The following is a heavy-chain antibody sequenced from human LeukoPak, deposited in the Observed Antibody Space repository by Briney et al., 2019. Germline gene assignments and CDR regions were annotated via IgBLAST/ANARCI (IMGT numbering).Heavy chain of an antibody. Sequence: GASVKVSCKASGYTFTGYYMHWVRQAPGQGLEWMGWINPNSGGTNYAQKFQGRVTMTRDTSISTAYMELSRLRSDDTAVYYCARALGYSGYDPLSRYSYGLAFDYWGQGTLVTVSS. CDR2: INPNSGGT. D-gene: IGHD5-12*01. J-gene: IGHJ4*02. V-gene: IGHV1-2*02. CDR1: GYTFTGYY. CDR3: ARALGYSGYDPLSRYSYGLAFDY.